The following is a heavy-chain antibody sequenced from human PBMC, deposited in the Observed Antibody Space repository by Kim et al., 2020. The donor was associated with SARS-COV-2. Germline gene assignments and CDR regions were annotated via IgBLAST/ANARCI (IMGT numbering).Heavy chain of an antibody. CDR2: ITSSSRYT. V-gene: IGHV3-11*05. CDR1: GLTFSDYY. J-gene: IGHJ4*02. D-gene: IGHD6-13*01. CDR3: AREDTAAGAPIDY. Sequence: EGSLRLSCAASGLTFSDYYMSWIRQAPGKGLEWVSYITSSSRYTNYADSVKGRFTISRDNAKNSLYLQMNSLRAEDTAVYYCAREDTAAGAPIDYWGQGTLVTVSS.